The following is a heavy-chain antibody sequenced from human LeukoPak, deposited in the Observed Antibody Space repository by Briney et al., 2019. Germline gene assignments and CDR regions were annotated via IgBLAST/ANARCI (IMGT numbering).Heavy chain of an antibody. CDR1: GGSSSGYY. Sequence: SETLSLTCAVYGGSSSGYYWSWIRQPPGKGLEWIGEINHSGSTNYNPSLKSRVTISVDTSKTQFSPKLSSVTAADTAVYYCARGDMEWLSRENWFDPWGQGTLVTVSS. J-gene: IGHJ5*02. CDR2: INHSGST. CDR3: ARGDMEWLSRENWFDP. V-gene: IGHV4-34*01. D-gene: IGHD3-3*01.